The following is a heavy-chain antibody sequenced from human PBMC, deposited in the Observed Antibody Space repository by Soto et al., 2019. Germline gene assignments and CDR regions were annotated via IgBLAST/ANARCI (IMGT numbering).Heavy chain of an antibody. Sequence: GGSLRLSCAASGFTFSSYSMNWVRQAPGKGLEWVSSISSSSSYIYYADSVKGRFTISRDNAKNSLYLQMNSLRAEDTAVYYCARVPNRDGFLEWLTAYDYWGQGTLVTVSS. CDR1: GFTFSSYS. J-gene: IGHJ4*02. D-gene: IGHD3-3*01. CDR2: ISSSSSYI. V-gene: IGHV3-21*01. CDR3: ARVPNRDGFLEWLTAYDY.